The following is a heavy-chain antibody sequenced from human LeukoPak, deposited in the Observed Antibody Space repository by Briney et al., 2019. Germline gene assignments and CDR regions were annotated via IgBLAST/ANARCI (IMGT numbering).Heavy chain of an antibody. CDR2: IRYDGSNK. Sequence: PGGSLRLSCAAPGFTFSSYGMHWVRQAPGKGLEWVAFIRYDGSNKYYADSVKGRFTISRDNSKNTLYLQMGSLRAEDMAVYYCARNFQPRLTTGLGIDYWGQGTLVTVSS. J-gene: IGHJ4*02. V-gene: IGHV3-30*02. CDR3: ARNFQPRLTTGLGIDY. CDR1: GFTFSSYG. D-gene: IGHD4-17*01.